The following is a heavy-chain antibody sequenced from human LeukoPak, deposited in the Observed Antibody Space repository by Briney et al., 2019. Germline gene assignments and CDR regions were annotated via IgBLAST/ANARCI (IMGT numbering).Heavy chain of an antibody. CDR3: ARVAQHRYYYDSSDYYYYFDY. J-gene: IGHJ4*02. Sequence: ASVKVSGKASGYTFTSYDINWVRQATGQGLEWMGWMNPNIGNTGYAQKFQGRVTITRNTSISTAYMELSTLRSEDTAVYYCARVAQHRYYYDSSDYYYYFDYWGQGTLVTVSS. D-gene: IGHD3-22*01. CDR1: GYTFTSYD. CDR2: MNPNIGNT. V-gene: IGHV1-8*03.